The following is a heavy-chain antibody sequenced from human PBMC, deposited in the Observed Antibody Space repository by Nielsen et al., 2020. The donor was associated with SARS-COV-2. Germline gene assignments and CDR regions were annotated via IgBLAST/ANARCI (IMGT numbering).Heavy chain of an antibody. J-gene: IGHJ5*02. V-gene: IGHV3-73*01. D-gene: IGHD3-22*01. Sequence: GESLKISCAASGFTFSGSAMHWVRQASGKGLEWVGRIRSKANSYATAYAASVKGRFTISRDDSKNTAYLQMNSLKTEDTAVYYCTRHFNYYDSSGYRNWFDPWGQGTLVTVSS. CDR3: TRHFNYYDSSGYRNWFDP. CDR1: GFTFSGSA. CDR2: IRSKANSYAT.